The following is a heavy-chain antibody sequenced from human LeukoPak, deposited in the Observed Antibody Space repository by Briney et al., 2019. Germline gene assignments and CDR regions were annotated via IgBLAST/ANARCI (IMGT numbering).Heavy chain of an antibody. CDR1: GYTFTKYG. CDR2: ISAYNSNT. J-gene: IGHJ4*02. Sequence: ASVKVSCKPSGYTFTKYGISWVRQALGQGREWMGWISAYNSNTNYAQKFQGRLTMTTDTSTNTAYMEMKSLRSDDTAVYYCARAQPLVATIFDGWGQGTLVTVSS. CDR3: ARAQPLVATIFDG. D-gene: IGHD5-12*01. V-gene: IGHV1-18*01.